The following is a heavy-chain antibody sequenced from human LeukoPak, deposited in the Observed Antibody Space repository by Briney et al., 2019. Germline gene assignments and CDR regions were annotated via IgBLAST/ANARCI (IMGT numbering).Heavy chain of an antibody. V-gene: IGHV3-30*02. CDR3: ARDGAEGASDAFDI. J-gene: IGHJ3*02. D-gene: IGHD1-26*01. CDR2: IQFDGSSR. Sequence: PGGSLRLSCAASGFIFSNYGMHWVRQAPGKGLEWVSFIQFDGSSRYYVDSVEGRFTISRDNSKSTVYLQMNSLTTEDTGVFYCARDGAEGASDAFDIWGQGTMVTVSS. CDR1: GFIFSNYG.